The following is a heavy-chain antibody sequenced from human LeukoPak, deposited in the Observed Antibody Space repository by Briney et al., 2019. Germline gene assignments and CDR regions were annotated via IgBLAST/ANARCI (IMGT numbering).Heavy chain of an antibody. CDR1: GFTVSSNY. CDR2: IYSGDST. J-gene: IGHJ4*02. Sequence: GGSLRLSCAASGFTVSSNYMSWVRQAPGKGLEWVSVIYSGDSTYYADSVKGRFTISRDNSKNTLYLQMNSLRAEDTAVYYCARDPESSVGAASGYWGQGTLVTVSS. CDR3: ARDPESSVGAASGY. D-gene: IGHD1-26*01. V-gene: IGHV3-53*01.